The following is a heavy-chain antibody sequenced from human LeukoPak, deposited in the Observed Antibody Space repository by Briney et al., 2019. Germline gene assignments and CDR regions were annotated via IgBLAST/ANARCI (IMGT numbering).Heavy chain of an antibody. J-gene: IGHJ4*02. CDR3: ARQRRLVPDY. D-gene: IGHD6-19*01. CDR1: GGSISSSSYY. CDR2: INHSGST. V-gene: IGHV4-39*01. Sequence: SETLSLTCTVSGGSISSSSYYWGWIRQPPGKGLEWIGEINHSGSTNYNPSLKSRVTISVDTSKNQFSLKLSSVTAADTAVYYCARQRRLVPDYWGQGTLVTVSS.